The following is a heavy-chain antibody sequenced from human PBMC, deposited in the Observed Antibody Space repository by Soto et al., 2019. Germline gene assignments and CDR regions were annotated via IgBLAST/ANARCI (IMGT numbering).Heavy chain of an antibody. D-gene: IGHD6-19*01. J-gene: IGHJ4*02. Sequence: EVQLLESGGGLVQPGGSLRLSCAASGFTFSSYAMSWVRQAPGKGLEWVSAISGSGGSTYYADSVKGRFTISRDNSKNTLYLQMNSLRAEDTAVYYCAKDRRGLEQWLGRGEFDYWGQGTLVTVSS. V-gene: IGHV3-23*01. CDR1: GFTFSSYA. CDR3: AKDRRGLEQWLGRGEFDY. CDR2: ISGSGGST.